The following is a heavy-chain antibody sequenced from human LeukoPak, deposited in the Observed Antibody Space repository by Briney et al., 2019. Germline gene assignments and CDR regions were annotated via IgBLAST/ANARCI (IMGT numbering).Heavy chain of an antibody. J-gene: IGHJ4*02. CDR3: ARGRSFWSGSIDY. D-gene: IGHD3-3*01. V-gene: IGHV4-59*12. Sequence: SETLSLTCTVSGGSISSYYWSWIRQPPGKGLEWIGYIYYSGSTNYNPSLKSRVTISVDTSKNQFSLKLSSVTAADTAVYYCARGRSFWSGSIDYWGQGTLVTVSS. CDR2: IYYSGST. CDR1: GGSISSYY.